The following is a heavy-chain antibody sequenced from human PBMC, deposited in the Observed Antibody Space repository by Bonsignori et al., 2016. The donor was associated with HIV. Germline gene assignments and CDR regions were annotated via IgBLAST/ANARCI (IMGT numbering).Heavy chain of an antibody. CDR1: GFTFSGFG. D-gene: IGHD5-24*01. J-gene: IGHJ4*02. Sequence: QVELVESGGGVVQPGGSLRLSCAASGFTFSGFGMHWVRQAPGKGLEWVAFIRFDGSNDVYSDSVKGRFTVSRDNLLKTLYLQMNSLRPDDTAVYYCSKEGRWLQAHFDIWGQGT. CDR3: SKEGRWLQAHFDI. CDR2: IRFDGSND. V-gene: IGHV3-30*02.